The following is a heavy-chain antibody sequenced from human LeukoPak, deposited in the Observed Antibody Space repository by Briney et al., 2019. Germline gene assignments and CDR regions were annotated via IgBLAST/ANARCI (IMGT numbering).Heavy chain of an antibody. CDR2: ISSSGGTT. CDR3: VRSNYYTVDV. CDR1: GFTSSDYY. Sequence: GGSLRLSCAASGFTSSDYYMTWIRQPPGKGPEWISYISSSGGTTTYVDSVKGRFTISRDNAKNSLYLQMNSLRADDTAVYYYVRSNYYTVDVWGQGTAVTVSS. J-gene: IGHJ6*02. V-gene: IGHV3-11*01.